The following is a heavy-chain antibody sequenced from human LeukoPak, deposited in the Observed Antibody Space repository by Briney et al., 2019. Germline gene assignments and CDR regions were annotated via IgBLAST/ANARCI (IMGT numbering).Heavy chain of an antibody. CDR3: ARGVHYYDSSGYYYGWFDP. Sequence: PSETLSLTCTVSGGSISSYYWSWIRQPAGKGLEWIGRIYTSGSTNYNPSLKSRVTMSVDTSKNQFSLKLSSVTAADTAVYYCARGVHYYDSSGYYYGWFDPWGQGTLVTVSS. V-gene: IGHV4-4*07. D-gene: IGHD3-22*01. CDR2: IYTSGST. J-gene: IGHJ5*02. CDR1: GGSISSYY.